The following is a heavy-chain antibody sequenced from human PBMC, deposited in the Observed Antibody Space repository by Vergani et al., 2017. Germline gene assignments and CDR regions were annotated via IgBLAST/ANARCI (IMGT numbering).Heavy chain of an antibody. CDR1: GYTFTDHY. D-gene: IGHD4-17*01. V-gene: IGHV1-69-2*01. CDR2: VDPEDGET. CDR3: AIPQTVTTGGMEV. Sequence: EVYLVQSGTEVKRPRATLRISCKVSGYTFTDHYMTSVKQAPGKGLEWMGLVDPEDGETTYSETFKGRVTITADISTDTAYLELTSLRSEDTAVYYCAIPQTVTTGGMEVWGQGTTVIVSS. J-gene: IGHJ6*02.